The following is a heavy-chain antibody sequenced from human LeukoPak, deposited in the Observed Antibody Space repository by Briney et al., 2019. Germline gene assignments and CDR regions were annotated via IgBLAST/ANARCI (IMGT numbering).Heavy chain of an antibody. V-gene: IGHV1-46*01. Sequence: ASVKVSCRASGYTFTSYYMHWVRQAPGQGLEWMGIINPSGGSTSYAQKFQGRVTMTRDTSTSTVYMELSSLRSEDTAVYYCARPLPTRYSSSSPILDYWGQGTLVTVSS. CDR3: ARPLPTRYSSSSPILDY. CDR1: GYTFTSYY. D-gene: IGHD6-6*01. CDR2: INPSGGST. J-gene: IGHJ4*02.